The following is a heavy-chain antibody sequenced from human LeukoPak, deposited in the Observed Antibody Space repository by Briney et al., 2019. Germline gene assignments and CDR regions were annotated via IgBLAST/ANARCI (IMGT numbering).Heavy chain of an antibody. CDR1: GFTVSSNY. J-gene: IGHJ4*02. CDR2: IYSGGST. D-gene: IGHD3-3*01. Sequence: GGSLRLSCAASGFTVSSNYMSWVRQAPGKGLEWVSVIYSGGSTYYADSVKGRFTISRDNSKSTLYLQMNSLRAEDTAVYYCARTTPDFWSQYFDYWGQGTLVTVSS. CDR3: ARTTPDFWSQYFDY. V-gene: IGHV3-53*01.